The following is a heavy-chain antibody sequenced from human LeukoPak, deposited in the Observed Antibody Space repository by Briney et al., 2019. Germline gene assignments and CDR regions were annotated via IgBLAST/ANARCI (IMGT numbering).Heavy chain of an antibody. CDR3: ARLLALPYGMDV. J-gene: IGHJ6*02. CDR1: GYTFTGYY. D-gene: IGHD2-15*01. CDR2: INPDSGGT. V-gene: IGHV1-2*02. Sequence: GASVKVSCKASGYTFTGYYMHWVRQAPGQGLEWMGWINPDSGGTNNAQKFQGRVTMTRDTSISTAYMELSRLRSDDTAVYYCARLLALPYGMDVWGQGTTVTVSS.